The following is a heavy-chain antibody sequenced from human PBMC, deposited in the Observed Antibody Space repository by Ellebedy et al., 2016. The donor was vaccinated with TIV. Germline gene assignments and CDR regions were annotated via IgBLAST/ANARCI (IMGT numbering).Heavy chain of an antibody. J-gene: IGHJ4*02. V-gene: IGHV3-64*02. Sequence: GGSLRLSCAASGFTFTPIAMHWVRLAPGRGLEYVAAISGNGVTTYYADSVRGRFTISRDNSKNTVYLQMGSLRAEDTAVYFCARDGYGLTGYAFAGAFDYWGQGTLVTVSS. CDR1: GFTFTPIA. CDR2: ISGNGVTT. CDR3: ARDGYGLTGYAFAGAFDY. D-gene: IGHD3-9*01.